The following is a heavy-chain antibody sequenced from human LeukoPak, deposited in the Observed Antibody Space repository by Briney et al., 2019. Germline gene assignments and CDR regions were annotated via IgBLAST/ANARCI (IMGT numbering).Heavy chain of an antibody. V-gene: IGHV3-21*01. Sequence: GGSLRLSCAASGFTFSSYSMNWVRQAPGKGLEWVSSISSSSSYIYYADSVKGRFTISRDNAKNSLYLQMNSLRAEDTAVYYCARGLRSTNWFDPWDQGTLVTVSS. CDR2: ISSSSSYI. CDR1: GFTFSSYS. J-gene: IGHJ5*02. CDR3: ARGLRSTNWFDP.